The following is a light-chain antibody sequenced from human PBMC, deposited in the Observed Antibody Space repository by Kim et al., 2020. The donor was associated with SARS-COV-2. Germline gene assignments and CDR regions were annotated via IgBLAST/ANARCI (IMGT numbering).Light chain of an antibody. V-gene: IGKV3-20*01. CDR1: QSVSSSY. J-gene: IGKJ1*01. CDR3: QQYGSSPWT. CDR2: GAS. Sequence: EIVLTQSPGTLSLSPGERATLSCRASQSVSSSYLAWYQQKPGQAPRLLIYGASSRATGIPDRFSGSGSGTDFTLTISRLEPEDFGVYYYQQYGSSPWTLGEGNKV.